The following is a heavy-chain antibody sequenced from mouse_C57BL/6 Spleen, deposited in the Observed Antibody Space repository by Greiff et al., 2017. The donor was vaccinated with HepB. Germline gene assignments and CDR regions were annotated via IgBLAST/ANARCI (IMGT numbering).Heavy chain of an antibody. CDR1: GFTFSSYG. CDR3: ARQVVTTVEYYFDY. CDR2: ISSGGSYT. J-gene: IGHJ2*01. Sequence: EVNVVESGGDLVKPGGSLKLSCAASGFTFSSYGMSWVRQTPDKRLEWVATISSGGSYTYYPDSVKGRFTISRDNAKNTLYLQMSSLKSEDTAMYYCARQVVTTVEYYFDYWGQGTTLTVSS. D-gene: IGHD1-1*01. V-gene: IGHV5-6*01.